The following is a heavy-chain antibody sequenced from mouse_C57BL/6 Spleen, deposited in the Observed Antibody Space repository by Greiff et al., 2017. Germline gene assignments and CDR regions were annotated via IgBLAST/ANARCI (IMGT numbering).Heavy chain of an antibody. CDR2: IDPSDSYT. V-gene: IGHV1-69*01. Sequence: QVQLQQPGAELVMPGASVKLSCKASGYTFTSYWMHWVKQRPGQGLEWIGEIDPSDSYTNYNQKFKGKSTLTVDKSSSTAYMQLSSLTSEDSAVYYCARANYGGSYGYFEVWGTGTTVTVSS. D-gene: IGHD1-1*01. J-gene: IGHJ1*03. CDR3: ARANYGGSYGYFEV. CDR1: GYTFTSYW.